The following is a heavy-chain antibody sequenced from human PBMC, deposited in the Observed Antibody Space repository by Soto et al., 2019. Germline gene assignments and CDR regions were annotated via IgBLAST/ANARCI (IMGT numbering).Heavy chain of an antibody. J-gene: IGHJ4*02. V-gene: IGHV4-31*03. CDR1: GGSVSSGGYF. D-gene: IGHD2-15*01. CDR3: ARRYCSGGNCYFNS. CDR2: IYHSGST. Sequence: PSETLSLTCTVSGGSVSSGGYFWSWIRQHPGKGLEWIGYIYHSGSTYYNPSLKSRVTISVGTSKNQFSLKLSSVTAADTAVYHCARRYCSGGNCYFNSWGQGTLVTVSS.